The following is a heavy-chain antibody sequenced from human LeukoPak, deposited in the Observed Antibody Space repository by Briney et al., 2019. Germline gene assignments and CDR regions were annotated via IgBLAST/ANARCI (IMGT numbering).Heavy chain of an antibody. CDR2: MNPNSGNT. D-gene: IGHD3-22*01. V-gene: IGHV1-8*01. J-gene: IGHJ3*02. Sequence: GASVKYSCKASGYTFTSYDINWVREATGQGPEWMGWMNPNSGNTGYAQKFQGRVTMTRNTSISTAYMELSSLRSEDMAMYYCARDKAYYYDRSGYYLPGAFDMWGQGTMVTVSS. CDR1: GYTFTSYD. CDR3: ARDKAYYYDRSGYYLPGAFDM.